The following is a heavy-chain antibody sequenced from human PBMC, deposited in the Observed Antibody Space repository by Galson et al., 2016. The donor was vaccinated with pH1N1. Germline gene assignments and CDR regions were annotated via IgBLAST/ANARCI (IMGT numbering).Heavy chain of an antibody. J-gene: IGHJ4*02. D-gene: IGHD4-17*01. CDR2: ISGTGDNT. CDR1: GFTFTNYA. Sequence: SLRLSCAASGFTFTNYAMTWVRRAPGKGLEWVSDISGTGDNTRYADSVKGRFTISRDNSRNTLFLQMNSLRPEDTAVYYCAKVDRDDYGDYALDYWGQGILITVAS. V-gene: IGHV3-23*01. CDR3: AKVDRDDYGDYALDY.